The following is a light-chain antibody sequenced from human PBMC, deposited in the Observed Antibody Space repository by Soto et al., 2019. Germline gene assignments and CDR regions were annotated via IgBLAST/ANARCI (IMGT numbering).Light chain of an antibody. CDR3: QQRSNSPPVT. CDR2: DAS. CDR1: QSVSSY. Sequence: EIVLTQSPATLSLSPGERATLSCRASQSVSSYLAWYQQKPGQAPRLLIYDASNRATGIPARFSGRGSGSDFTLTISSLEPEDFAIYYCQQRSNSPPVTFGGGTKVEIK. J-gene: IGKJ4*01. V-gene: IGKV3-11*01.